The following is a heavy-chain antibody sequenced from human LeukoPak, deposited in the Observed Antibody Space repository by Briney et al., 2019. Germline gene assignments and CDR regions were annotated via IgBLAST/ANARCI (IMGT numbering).Heavy chain of an antibody. Sequence: ASVKVSCKSSGYSFSDYIIHWVRPAPGQGLEWMGGINPQSGATNYSQNFQGRVTMTRDTSINTAYMELSSLRSDDTAMYYCARELCGVDCYKVDCWGQGTLLTVSS. V-gene: IGHV1-2*02. D-gene: IGHD2-21*02. CDR3: ARELCGVDCYKVDC. CDR2: INPQSGAT. CDR1: GYSFSDYI. J-gene: IGHJ4*02.